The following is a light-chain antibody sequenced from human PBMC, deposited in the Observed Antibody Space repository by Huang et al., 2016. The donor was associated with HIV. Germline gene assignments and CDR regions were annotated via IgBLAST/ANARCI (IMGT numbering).Light chain of an antibody. CDR2: ATS. V-gene: IGKV1-39*01. Sequence: DIQVTQSPSSLSASVGDRVTITCRASQSIRTYLNWYQQRPGAAPNRLIFATSSLQSGAPSRFSGNGSGRDFTLTITNLQPEDFATYYCQQSFATPYTFGQGTTLEIK. J-gene: IGKJ2*01. CDR3: QQSFATPYT. CDR1: QSIRTY.